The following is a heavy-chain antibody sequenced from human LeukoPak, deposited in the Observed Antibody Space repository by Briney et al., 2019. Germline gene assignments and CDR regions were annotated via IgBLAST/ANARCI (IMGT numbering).Heavy chain of an antibody. CDR2: IIPIFGTA. CDR3: ARDAVAGTIHFDY. J-gene: IGHJ4*02. Sequence: SVKVSCKAFGGTFSSYAISWVRQAPGQGLEWMGGIIPIFGTANYAQKFQGRVTITADESTSTAYMELSSLRSEDTAVYYCARDAVAGTIHFDYWGQGTLVTVSS. D-gene: IGHD6-19*01. CDR1: GGTFSSYA. V-gene: IGHV1-69*13.